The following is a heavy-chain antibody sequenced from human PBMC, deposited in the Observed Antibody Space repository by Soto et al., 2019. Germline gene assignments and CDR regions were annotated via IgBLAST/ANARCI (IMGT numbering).Heavy chain of an antibody. Sequence: QVQLVESGGGVVQPGRSLRLSCAVSGFTFRSYGMHWVRQAPGKGLEWVAVIWHDGSDKFYADSVKGRFTVSRDNSKSMLYLQMNSLRAEDTAVHYCARGGCTSASCSDFDFWGEGSLVTVSS. V-gene: IGHV3-33*01. CDR2: IWHDGSDK. CDR3: ARGGCTSASCSDFDF. CDR1: GFTFRSYG. D-gene: IGHD2-2*01. J-gene: IGHJ4*02.